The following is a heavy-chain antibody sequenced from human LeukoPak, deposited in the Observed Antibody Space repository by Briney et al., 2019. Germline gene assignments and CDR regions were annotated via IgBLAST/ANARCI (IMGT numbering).Heavy chain of an antibody. CDR2: IYYSGST. V-gene: IGHV4-59*08. J-gene: IGHJ6*02. D-gene: IGHD2-15*01. CDR3: ARRYRDGMDV. Sequence: SETLSLTCTVSGGSISSYYWSWIRQPPGKGLEWIGYIYYSGSTNYNPSLKSRVTISVDTSKNQFSLKLSSVTAADTAVYYCARRYRDGMDVWGQGTTVTVS. CDR1: GGSISSYY.